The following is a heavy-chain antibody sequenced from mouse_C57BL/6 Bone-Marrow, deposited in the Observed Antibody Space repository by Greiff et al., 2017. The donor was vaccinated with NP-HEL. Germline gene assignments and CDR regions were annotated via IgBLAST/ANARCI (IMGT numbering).Heavy chain of an antibody. Sequence: QVQLQQPGAELVKPGASVKLSCKASGYTFTSYWMHWVKQRPGQGLEWIGMIHPNSGSTNYNEKFKSKATLTVDKSSSTAYMQLSSLTSEDSAVYYCASPRKDAMDYWGQGTSVTVSS. CDR3: ASPRKDAMDY. J-gene: IGHJ4*01. V-gene: IGHV1-64*01. CDR1: GYTFTSYW. CDR2: IHPNSGST.